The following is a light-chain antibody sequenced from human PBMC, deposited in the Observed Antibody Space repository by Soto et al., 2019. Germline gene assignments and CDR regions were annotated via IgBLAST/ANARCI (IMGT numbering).Light chain of an antibody. CDR2: GAS. V-gene: IGKV3-20*01. J-gene: IGKJ2*01. Sequence: EIVLTQSPGTLSLYPGERATLSCRASQSVSSSYLAWYQQKPGQAPRLLIYGASSRATGIPDRFSGSGSGTDFTLTISRLEPEDFAVYYCQQFGNSPPYTFGQGTKFEIK. CDR3: QQFGNSPPYT. CDR1: QSVSSSY.